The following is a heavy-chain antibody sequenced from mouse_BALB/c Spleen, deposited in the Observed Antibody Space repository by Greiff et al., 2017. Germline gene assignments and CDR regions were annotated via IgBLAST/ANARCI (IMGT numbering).Heavy chain of an antibody. D-gene: IGHD2-14*01. V-gene: IGHV2-9*02. Sequence: VMLVESGPGLVAPAQSLSITCTVSGFSLTSYGVHWVRQPPGKGLEWLGVIWAGGSTNYNSALMSSLSIIKDNSKSQVFLKMNSLQTDDTAMYYCARSGRYDWFAYWGQGTLVTVSA. CDR2: IWAGGST. CDR3: ARSGRYDWFAY. J-gene: IGHJ3*01. CDR1: GFSLTSYG.